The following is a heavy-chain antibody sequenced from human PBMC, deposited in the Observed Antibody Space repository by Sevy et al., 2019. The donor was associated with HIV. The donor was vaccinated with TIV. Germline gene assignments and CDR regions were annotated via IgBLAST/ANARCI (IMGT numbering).Heavy chain of an antibody. J-gene: IGHJ5*02. CDR3: ARQADITMIVT. D-gene: IGHD3-22*01. Sequence: SETLSLTCSVSGGSISSRSCYWGWIRPPPGLELEAIGCYYYRGSYYYNPSLKGRVTISIDTSKNQFSLKLSSVTAADTAVYYCARQADITMIVTWGQGTLVTVSS. CDR2: YYYRGSY. V-gene: IGHV4-39*01. CDR1: GGSISSRSCY.